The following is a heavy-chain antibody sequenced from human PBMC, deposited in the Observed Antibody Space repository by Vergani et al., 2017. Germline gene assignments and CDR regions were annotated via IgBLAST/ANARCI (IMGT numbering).Heavy chain of an antibody. D-gene: IGHD3-3*01. CDR3: ARMGDYDFWSGPHPYGMDV. CDR2: ISSSSSYI. CDR1: GFTFSSYS. J-gene: IGHJ6*02. Sequence: EVQLVESGGGLVKPGGSLRLSCAASGFTFSSYSMNWVRQAPGKGLEWVSSISSSSSYIYYADSVKGRFTISRDNAKNSLYLQMNSLRAEDTAVYYCARMGDYDFWSGPHPYGMDVWGQGTTVTVSS. V-gene: IGHV3-21*01.